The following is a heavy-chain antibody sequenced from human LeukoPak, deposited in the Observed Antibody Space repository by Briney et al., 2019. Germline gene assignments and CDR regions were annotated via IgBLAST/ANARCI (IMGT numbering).Heavy chain of an antibody. J-gene: IGHJ4*02. Sequence: SETLSLTCTVSGGSISSYYWSWIRQPPGKGLEWIGYIYYSGSTNYNPSLKSRVTISVDTSKNQFSLKLGSVTAADTAVYYCARVPLYGSGSYVDYWGQGTLVTVSS. CDR2: IYYSGST. V-gene: IGHV4-59*01. CDR1: GGSISSYY. CDR3: ARVPLYGSGSYVDY. D-gene: IGHD3-10*01.